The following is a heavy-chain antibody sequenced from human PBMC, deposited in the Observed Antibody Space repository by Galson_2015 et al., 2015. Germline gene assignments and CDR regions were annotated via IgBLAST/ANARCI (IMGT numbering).Heavy chain of an antibody. V-gene: IGHV3-23*01. CDR2: ISGGGGGT. CDR1: GFTFSSYA. CDR3: ARDLSSKGYYYYGLDG. D-gene: IGHD4-11*01. J-gene: IGHJ6*02. Sequence: SLRLSCAASGFTFSSYAMSWVRQAPGKGLERVSTISGGGGGTFYADSVKGRFTISRDNSKNTLYLQMNSLRAEDTAVYYCARDLSSKGYYYYGLDGWGQGTTVTVSS.